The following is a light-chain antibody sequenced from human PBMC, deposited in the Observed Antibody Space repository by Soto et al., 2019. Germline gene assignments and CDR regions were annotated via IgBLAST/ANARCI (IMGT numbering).Light chain of an antibody. V-gene: IGLV4-69*01. CDR2: IHDDGSH. CDR1: SGHNSHA. J-gene: IGLJ3*02. Sequence: QSVLTQSPSASASLGASGKLTCTLSSGHNSHAIAWHQQQPGKGPRYLLKIHDDGSHIKGDEIPDRFSGSNSGADFYLTISTVQSDDEADYYCQAWDTDIAWVFGGGTKLTVL. CDR3: QAWDTDIAWV.